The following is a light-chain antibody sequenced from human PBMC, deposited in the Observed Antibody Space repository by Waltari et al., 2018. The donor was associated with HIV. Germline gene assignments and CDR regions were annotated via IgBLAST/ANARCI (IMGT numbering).Light chain of an antibody. CDR3: DSRDTSGNHVV. CDR1: SLSFYY. V-gene: IGLV3-19*01. Sequence: SSELTQDPAVSVALGQTVRITCQGDSLSFYYATWYQQKPGQAPYLLVYGQNNRPSGIPDRFSGSSSGTTASLTITGAQAEDEADYYCDSRDTSGNHVVFGGGTKVTVL. CDR2: GQN. J-gene: IGLJ2*01.